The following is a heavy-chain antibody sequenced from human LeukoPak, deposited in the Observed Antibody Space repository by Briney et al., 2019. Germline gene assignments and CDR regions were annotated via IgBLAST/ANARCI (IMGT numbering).Heavy chain of an antibody. V-gene: IGHV4-39*07. CDR2: IYYSGST. D-gene: IGHD6-13*01. J-gene: IGHJ4*02. CDR3: ARSIAAAAFDY. CDR1: GGSISSSSYY. Sequence: SETLSLTCTASGGSISSSSYYWGWIRQPPGKVLEWIGSIYYSGSTHYNPSLKSRVTISVDTSKNQFSLKLSSVTAADTAVYYCARSIAAAAFDYWGQGTLVTVSS.